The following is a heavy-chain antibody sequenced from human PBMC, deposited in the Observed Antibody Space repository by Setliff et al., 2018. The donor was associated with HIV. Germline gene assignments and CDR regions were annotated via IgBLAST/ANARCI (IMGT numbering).Heavy chain of an antibody. J-gene: IGHJ4*02. V-gene: IGHV3-48*01. CDR2: IYPDSNNI. CDR3: TRTSRAAY. Sequence: PGGSLRLSCAASGFTFSDYPMNWVRQAPGKGLEWVSHIYPDSNNIDYTDSVKGRFTISRDNAKSSLYLQMNSLRAEDTAVYYCTRTSRAAYWGRGTLVTVSS. D-gene: IGHD6-25*01. CDR1: GFTFSDYP.